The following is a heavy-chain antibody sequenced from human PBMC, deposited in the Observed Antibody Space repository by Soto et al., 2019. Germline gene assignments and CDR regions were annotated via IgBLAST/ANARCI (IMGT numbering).Heavy chain of an antibody. CDR1: GGTFSRFS. CDR2: VIPIFDII. V-gene: IGHV1-69*17. Sequence: QVQLVQSEADVKKPGSSVKVSCKSSGGTFSRFSINWVRQAPGRGLEWMGGVIPIFDIINYAEKFQGRVTIPADTSKNTAYMELASLTSEDTAVYNCARDGGTTVIPTFDYWGQGTLVIVSS. D-gene: IGHD4-17*01. CDR3: ARDGGTTVIPTFDY. J-gene: IGHJ4*02.